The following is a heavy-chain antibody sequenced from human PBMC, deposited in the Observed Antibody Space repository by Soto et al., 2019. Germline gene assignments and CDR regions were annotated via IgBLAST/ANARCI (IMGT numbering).Heavy chain of an antibody. Sequence: PGGSLRLSCAASGFTFSDYYMSWIRQAPGKGLEWVSYISSSGSTIYYADSVKGRFTISRDNAKNSLYLQMNSLRAEDTAVYYCAREGEENCSGGSCYSDYYYYCMDVWGKGTTVTVSS. CDR1: GFTFSDYY. J-gene: IGHJ6*03. CDR3: AREGEENCSGGSCYSDYYYYCMDV. CDR2: ISSSGSTI. D-gene: IGHD2-15*01. V-gene: IGHV3-11*01.